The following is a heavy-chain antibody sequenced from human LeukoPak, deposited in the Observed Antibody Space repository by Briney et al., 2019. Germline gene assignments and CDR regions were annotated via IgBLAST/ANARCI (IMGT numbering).Heavy chain of an antibody. V-gene: IGHV1-3*01. J-gene: IGHJ4*02. CDR3: ARAPYYYDSSGYYYVH. Sequence: GASVKVSCKASGYTFTSYAMHWVRQAPGHRLEWMGWINAGNGNTQYSQKFQGRVTLTRDTSASTAYMELSSPRSEDTAVYYCARAPYYYDSSGYYYVHWGQGTLVTVSS. CDR1: GYTFTSYA. D-gene: IGHD3-22*01. CDR2: INAGNGNT.